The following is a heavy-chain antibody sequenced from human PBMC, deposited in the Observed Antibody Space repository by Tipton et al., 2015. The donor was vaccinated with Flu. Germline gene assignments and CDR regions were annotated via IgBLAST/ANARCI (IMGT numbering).Heavy chain of an antibody. V-gene: IGHV4-4*07. CDR3: ARVGYNSGWSGLDY. CDR1: SGSISTYY. D-gene: IGHD6-19*01. CDR2: IHASGST. J-gene: IGHJ4*02. Sequence: TLSLTCTVSSGSISTYYWSWIRQPAGKGLEWLGRIHASGSTNYNPSLKSRLTMSLDPSNDQFSLNLNSVTAADTALYYCARVGYNSGWSGLDYWGQGILVTVSS.